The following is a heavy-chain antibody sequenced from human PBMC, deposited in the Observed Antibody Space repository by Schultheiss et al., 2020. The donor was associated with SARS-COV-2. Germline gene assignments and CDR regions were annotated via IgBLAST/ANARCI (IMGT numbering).Heavy chain of an antibody. V-gene: IGHV4-39*07. CDR1: GGAISSGGYY. Sequence: SETLSLTCTVSGGAISSGGYYWSWVRQPPGKGLEWIGEVYHSGSTNYNPSLKSRVTISVDTSKNQFSLKLTSVTAADTAVYYCARFYGDYNNYFDCWGQGTLVTVSS. J-gene: IGHJ4*02. D-gene: IGHD4-17*01. CDR2: VYHSGST. CDR3: ARFYGDYNNYFDC.